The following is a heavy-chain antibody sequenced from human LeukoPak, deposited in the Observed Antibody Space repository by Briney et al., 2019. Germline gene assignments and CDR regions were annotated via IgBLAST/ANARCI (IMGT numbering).Heavy chain of an antibody. D-gene: IGHD1-26*01. V-gene: IGHV3-23*01. J-gene: IGHJ3*02. CDR1: GFTLSTYA. CDR2: ISSSNTTI. CDR3: AKFLVGVGATTKGDAFDI. Sequence: PGGSLRLSCAASGFTLSTYAVGWVRQPPGKGLEWVSCISSSNTTIYYADSVKGRFTISRDNSKNTLYLQMNSLRAEDTAVYYCAKFLVGVGATTKGDAFDIWGQGTMVTVSS.